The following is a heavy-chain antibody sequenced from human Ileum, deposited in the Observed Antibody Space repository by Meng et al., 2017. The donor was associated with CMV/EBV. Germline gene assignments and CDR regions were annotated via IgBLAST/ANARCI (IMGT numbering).Heavy chain of an antibody. CDR2: ISAYNGNT. Sequence: ASVKVSCKASGYTFTSYGISWVRQAPGQGLEWMGWISAYNGNTNYAQKLQGRVTMTTDTSTSTAYRELESLRSDDTAVYYCAGESVVAATHWFGPWGQGTLVTVSS. J-gene: IGHJ5*02. D-gene: IGHD2-15*01. V-gene: IGHV1-18*04. CDR3: AGESVVAATHWFGP. CDR1: GYTFTSYG.